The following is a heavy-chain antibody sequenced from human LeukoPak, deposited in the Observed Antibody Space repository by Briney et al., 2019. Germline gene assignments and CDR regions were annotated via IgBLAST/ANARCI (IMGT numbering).Heavy chain of an antibody. V-gene: IGHV4-38-2*02. J-gene: IGHJ4*02. CDR1: GYSISSGYY. CDR2: IYHSGST. Sequence: SETLSLTCTVSGYSISSGYYWGWIRQPPGKGLEWIGSIYHSGSTYYNPSLKSRVTISVDTSKNQFSLKLSSVTAADTAVYYCARAPYQEGSPFNYWGQGTLVTVSS. D-gene: IGHD3-10*01. CDR3: ARAPYQEGSPFNY.